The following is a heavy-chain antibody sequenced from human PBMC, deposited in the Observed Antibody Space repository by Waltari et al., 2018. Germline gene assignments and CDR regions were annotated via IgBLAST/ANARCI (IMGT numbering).Heavy chain of an antibody. V-gene: IGHV1-69*01. J-gene: IGHJ4*02. Sequence: QVQLVQSGAEVKKPGSSVKVSCKASGGTFSSYAISWVRQAPGQGLEWMGGINPIVCTATYAQKFQGRVTITADESTSTAYMELSSLRSEDTAVYYCARGTDSSGTLDYWGQGTLVTVSS. CDR1: GGTFSSYA. D-gene: IGHD6-19*01. CDR3: ARGTDSSGTLDY. CDR2: INPIVCTA.